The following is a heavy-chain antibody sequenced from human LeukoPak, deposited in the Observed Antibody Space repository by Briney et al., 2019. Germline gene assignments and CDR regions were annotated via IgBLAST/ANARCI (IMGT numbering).Heavy chain of an antibody. CDR3: AKGRSLLWFGEWI. Sequence: PGGSLRLSCAASGFTFSDYYMSWIRQAPGKGLEWVAVISYDGSNKYYADSVKGRFTISRDNSKNTLYLQMNSLRAEDTAVYYCAKGRSLLWFGEWIWGQGTMVTVSS. D-gene: IGHD3-10*01. V-gene: IGHV3-30*18. CDR2: ISYDGSNK. CDR1: GFTFSDYY. J-gene: IGHJ3*02.